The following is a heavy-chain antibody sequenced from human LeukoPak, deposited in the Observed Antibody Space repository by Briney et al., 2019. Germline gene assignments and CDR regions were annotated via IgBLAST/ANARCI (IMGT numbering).Heavy chain of an antibody. CDR3: ARLTSSGWYIGAFDI. D-gene: IGHD6-19*01. CDR2: IYYSGST. J-gene: IGHJ3*02. V-gene: IGHV4-59*08. Sequence: SETLSLTCTVSGGSISSYYWSWIRQPPGKGLEWIGYIYYSGSTNYNPSLKSRVTISVDTSKNQFSLKLCSVTAADTAVYYCARLTSSGWYIGAFDIWGQGTMVTVSS. CDR1: GGSISSYY.